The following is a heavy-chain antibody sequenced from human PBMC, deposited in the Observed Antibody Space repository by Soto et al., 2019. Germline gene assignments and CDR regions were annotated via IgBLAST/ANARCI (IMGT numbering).Heavy chain of an antibody. CDR2: INHSGST. D-gene: IGHD3-3*01. Sequence: SETLSLTCAVYGGSFSGYYWSWIRQPPGKGLEWIGEINHSGSTNYNPSLKSRVTISVDTSKNQFSLKLSSVTAADTAVYYCARGGITNWSGQNSGMDVWGQGTTVTVSS. CDR1: GGSFSGYY. V-gene: IGHV4-34*01. CDR3: ARGGITNWSGQNSGMDV. J-gene: IGHJ6*02.